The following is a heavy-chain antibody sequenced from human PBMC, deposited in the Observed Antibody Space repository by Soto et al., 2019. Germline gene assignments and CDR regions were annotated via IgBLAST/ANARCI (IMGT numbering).Heavy chain of an antibody. CDR2: IYYSGST. J-gene: IGHJ3*02. Sequence: QVQLQESGPGLVKPSETLSLTCTVSGGSISSYYWSWIRQPQGKGLEWIGYIYYSGSTNYNPSLKSRVTISADTSKNQFSLKLSSVTAADTAVYYCARVWGGAFDIWGQGTMVTVSS. CDR1: GGSISSYY. CDR3: ARVWGGAFDI. V-gene: IGHV4-59*01. D-gene: IGHD3-10*01.